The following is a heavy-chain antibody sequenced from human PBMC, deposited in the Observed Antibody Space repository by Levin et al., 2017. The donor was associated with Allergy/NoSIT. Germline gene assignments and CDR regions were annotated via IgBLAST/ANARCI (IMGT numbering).Heavy chain of an antibody. Sequence: SETLSLTCTVSGGSITRYYWSWFRQPAGKGLEWLGRIYISGSPDYNPSLKSRVTMSFDTSKSHISLRLTSVTAADTAVYYCARETWGNWFDPWGQGTLVSVSS. CDR1: GGSITRYY. CDR2: IYISGSP. CDR3: ARETWGNWFDP. J-gene: IGHJ5*02. V-gene: IGHV4-4*07. D-gene: IGHD3-16*01.